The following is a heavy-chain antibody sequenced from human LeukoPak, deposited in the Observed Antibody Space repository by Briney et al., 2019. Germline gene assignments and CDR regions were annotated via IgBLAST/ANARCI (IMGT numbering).Heavy chain of an antibody. CDR1: GFTFSSYA. Sequence: GGSLRLSCAASGFTFSSYAMHWVRQAPGKGLEWVAVISYDGSNKYYADSVKGRFTISRDNSKNALYLQMNSLRAEDTAVYYCARAKYQLLLGMMMMVDYWGQGTLVTVSS. CDR3: ARAKYQLLLGMMMMVDY. J-gene: IGHJ4*02. D-gene: IGHD2-2*01. CDR2: ISYDGSNK. V-gene: IGHV3-30-3*01.